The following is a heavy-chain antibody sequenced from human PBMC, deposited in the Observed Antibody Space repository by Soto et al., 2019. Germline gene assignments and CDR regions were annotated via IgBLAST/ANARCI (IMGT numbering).Heavy chain of an antibody. CDR2: IYYSGST. J-gene: IGHJ6*02. CDR1: GGSISSGGYY. Sequence: TSETLSLTCTVSGGSISSGGYYWSWIRQHPGKGLEWIGYIYYSGSTYYNPSLKSRVTNMDPVDTATYYCARIRVKTTVVTLPYYYYYGMDVWGQGTTVTVSS. D-gene: IGHD4-17*01. CDR3: YYYYGMDV. V-gene: IGHV4-31*03.